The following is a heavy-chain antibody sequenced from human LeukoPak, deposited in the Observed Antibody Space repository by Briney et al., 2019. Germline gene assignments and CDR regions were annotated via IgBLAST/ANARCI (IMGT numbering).Heavy chain of an antibody. CDR1: GFTFSSYE. Sequence: GGSLRLSCVASGFTFSSYEMNWVRQAPGKGLEWVSYISSSGSAIYYADAVKDRFTISRDNAKNSLYLQMNSLRAEDTAVYYCARTLSIAVAGSDYWGQGTLVTVSS. CDR3: ARTLSIAVAGSDY. CDR2: ISSSGSAI. D-gene: IGHD6-19*01. J-gene: IGHJ4*02. V-gene: IGHV3-48*03.